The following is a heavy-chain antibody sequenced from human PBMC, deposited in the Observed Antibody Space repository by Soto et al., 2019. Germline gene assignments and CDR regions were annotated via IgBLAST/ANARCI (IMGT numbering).Heavy chain of an antibody. V-gene: IGHV3-23*01. CDR3: AKDRRYYDFWSGYSPGYYFDY. CDR1: GFTFSSYA. D-gene: IGHD3-3*01. J-gene: IGHJ4*02. CDR2: ISGSGGST. Sequence: GSLRLSCAASGFTFSSYAMSWVRQAPGKGLEWVSAISGSGGSTYYADSVKGRFTISRDNSKNTLYLQMNSLRAEDTAVYYCAKDRRYYDFWSGYSPGYYFDYWGQGTLVTVSS.